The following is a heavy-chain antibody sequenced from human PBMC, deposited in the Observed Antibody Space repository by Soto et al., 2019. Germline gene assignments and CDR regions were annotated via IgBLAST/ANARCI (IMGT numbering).Heavy chain of an antibody. D-gene: IGHD3-16*02. J-gene: IGHJ6*02. CDR2: ISYDGSNK. CDR3: AKNDLDAGYRYYYYYYGMDA. Sequence: LRLSCAASGFTFSSYGMHWVRQAPGKGLEWVAVISYDGSNKYYADSVKGRFTISRDNSKNTLYLQMNSLRAEDTAVYYCAKNDLDAGYRYYYYYYGMDAWGQGTTVTVSS. CDR1: GFTFSSYG. V-gene: IGHV3-30*18.